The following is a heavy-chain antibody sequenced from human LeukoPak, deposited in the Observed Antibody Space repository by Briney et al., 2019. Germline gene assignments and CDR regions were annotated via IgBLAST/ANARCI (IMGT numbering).Heavy chain of an antibody. V-gene: IGHV3-48*04. Sequence: GGSLRLSCAASGFTFSSYSMHWVRQAPGKGLEWISHINYNNSTMYYADSVKGRFTISRDNAKGSLYLQMNSLRAEDTAVYFCGRDILDWGQGTLVTVSS. CDR1: GFTFSSYS. CDR3: GRDILD. J-gene: IGHJ4*02. CDR2: INYNNSTM.